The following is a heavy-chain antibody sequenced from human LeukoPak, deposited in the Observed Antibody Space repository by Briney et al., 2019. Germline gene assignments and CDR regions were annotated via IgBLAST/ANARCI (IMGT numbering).Heavy chain of an antibody. Sequence: EASVKVSCKASGYTFTSYYMHWVRQAPGQGLEWMGWINPNSGGTNYAQKFQGRVTMTRDTSISTAYMELSRLRSDDTAVYYCARDLYGDHGDYWGQGTLVTVSS. D-gene: IGHD4-17*01. CDR1: GYTFTSYY. J-gene: IGHJ4*02. CDR2: INPNSGGT. CDR3: ARDLYGDHGDY. V-gene: IGHV1-2*02.